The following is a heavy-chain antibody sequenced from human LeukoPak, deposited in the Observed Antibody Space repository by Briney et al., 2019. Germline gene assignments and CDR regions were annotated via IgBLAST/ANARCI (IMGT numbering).Heavy chain of an antibody. CDR3: ARHQSKRRVAPFDY. CDR2: IFYSGST. Sequence: SETLSLTCTVSGGSISSYYWSWIRQPPGKGLEWIGYIFYSGSTNYNPSLKSRHTISVDTSKNQFSLRLSSVTAADTAVYYCARHQSKRRVAPFDYWGQGTLVTVSS. V-gene: IGHV4-59*08. J-gene: IGHJ4*02. CDR1: GGSISSYY. D-gene: IGHD1-1*01.